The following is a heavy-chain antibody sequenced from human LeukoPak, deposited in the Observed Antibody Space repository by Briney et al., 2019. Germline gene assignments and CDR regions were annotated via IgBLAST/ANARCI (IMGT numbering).Heavy chain of an antibody. CDR2: INHSGST. J-gene: IGHJ4*02. D-gene: IGHD5-12*01. Sequence: SSETLSLTCAVYGGSFSGYYWSWIRQPPGKGLEWIGEINHSGSTNYNPSLKSRVTISVDTSKNQFSLKLSSVTAADTAVYYCARQSDFSGYDYFDYWGQGTLVTVSS. CDR1: GGSFSGYY. V-gene: IGHV4-34*01. CDR3: ARQSDFSGYDYFDY.